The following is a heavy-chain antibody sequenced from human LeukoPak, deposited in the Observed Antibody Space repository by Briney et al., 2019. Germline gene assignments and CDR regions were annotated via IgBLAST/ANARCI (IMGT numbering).Heavy chain of an antibody. D-gene: IGHD5-12*01. CDR1: GSSISSSSYY. CDR2: IYYSGST. CDR3: ARALRFYYFDY. Sequence: PSETLSLTCTVSGSSISSSSYYWGWIRQPPGKGLEWIGYIYYSGSTNYNPSLKSRVTISVDTSKNQFSLKLSSVTAADTAVYYCARALRFYYFDYWGQGTLVTVSS. J-gene: IGHJ4*02. V-gene: IGHV4-61*05.